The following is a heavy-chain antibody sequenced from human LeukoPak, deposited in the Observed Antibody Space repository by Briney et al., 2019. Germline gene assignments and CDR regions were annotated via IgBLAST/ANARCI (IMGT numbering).Heavy chain of an antibody. CDR1: GYTFSDYY. V-gene: IGHV1-2*02. J-gene: IGHJ4*02. D-gene: IGHD3-16*02. CDR3: ARGGRLRLGELSPGLDY. CDR2: INPNSGGT. Sequence: GASVKVSCKASGYTFSDYYTHWVRQAPGQGLEWMGWINPNSGGTHYAQKFQGRVTMTRDTSISTAYMELSGLRSDDTAVYYCARGGRLRLGELSPGLDYWGQGTLVTVSS.